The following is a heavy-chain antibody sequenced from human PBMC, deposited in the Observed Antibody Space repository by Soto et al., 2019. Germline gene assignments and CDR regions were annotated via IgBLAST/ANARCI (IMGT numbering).Heavy chain of an antibody. CDR1: GDSVSSNSAA. D-gene: IGHD4-17*01. CDR2: TYYRSKWYN. CDR3: ARDRPDGDYKPVGYYYYGMDV. Sequence: SQTLSPTCAISGDSVSSNSAAWNWIRQSPSRGLEWLGRTYYRSKWYNDYAVSVKSRITINPDTSKNQFSLQLNSVTPEDTAVYYCARDRPDGDYKPVGYYYYGMDVWGQGTTVTVSS. J-gene: IGHJ6*02. V-gene: IGHV6-1*01.